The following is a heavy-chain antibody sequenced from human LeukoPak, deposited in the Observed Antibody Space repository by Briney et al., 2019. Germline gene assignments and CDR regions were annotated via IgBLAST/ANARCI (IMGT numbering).Heavy chain of an antibody. D-gene: IGHD6-13*01. V-gene: IGHV3-64*02. Sequence: GGSLRLSCEASGFTFSTYGMHCVRQAPGKGLEYVSAISDNGGSTYYADSVKGRFTISRDNSKNTLYLQMGSLRAEDMAVYYCARGVEQHLVRIGFDIWGQRTMVTVSS. CDR3: ARGVEQHLVRIGFDI. CDR2: ISDNGGST. CDR1: GFTFSTYG. J-gene: IGHJ3*02.